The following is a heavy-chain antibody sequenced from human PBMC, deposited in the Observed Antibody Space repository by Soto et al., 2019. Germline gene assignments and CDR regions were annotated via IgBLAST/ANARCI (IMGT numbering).Heavy chain of an antibody. Sequence: SCKASGYTFTSYGISWVRQAPGKGPEWVGRIKSNTAGGTTDFAAPVKGRFTISRDDSQNTLYLQMDSLKTEDTAVYYCSHGYYQYFNSWGPGTLVTVSS. CDR1: GYTFTSYG. CDR2: IKSNTAGGTT. V-gene: IGHV3-15*07. J-gene: IGHJ4*02. D-gene: IGHD5-18*01. CDR3: SHGYYQYFNS.